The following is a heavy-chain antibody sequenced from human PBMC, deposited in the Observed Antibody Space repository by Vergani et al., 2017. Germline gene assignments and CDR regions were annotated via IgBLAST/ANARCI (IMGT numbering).Heavy chain of an antibody. CDR1: GGSISSSSYY. D-gene: IGHD4-17*01. J-gene: IGHJ4*02. CDR3: ARRTYDYGDYGRYYFDY. Sequence: QLQLPESGPGLVKPSETLSLTCTVSGGSISSSSYYWGWIRQPPGKGLEWIGSIYYSGSTYYNPSLKSRVTISVDTSKNQFSLKLSSVTAADTAVYYCARRTYDYGDYGRYYFDYWGQGTLVTVSS. V-gene: IGHV4-39*01. CDR2: IYYSGST.